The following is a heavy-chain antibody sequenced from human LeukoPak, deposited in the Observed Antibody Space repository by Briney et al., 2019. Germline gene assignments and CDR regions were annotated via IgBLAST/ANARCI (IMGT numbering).Heavy chain of an antibody. D-gene: IGHD3-9*01. CDR1: GYTFTSYA. V-gene: IGHV7-4-1*02. Sequence: GASVKVSCKASGYTFTSYAMNWVRQAPGQGLEWMGWINTNTGNPTYAQGFTGRFVFSLDTSVSTAYLQISSLRAEDTAVYYCARTYYDILTGYNPYFDYWGQGILVTVSS. J-gene: IGHJ4*02. CDR2: INTNTGNP. CDR3: ARTYYDILTGYNPYFDY.